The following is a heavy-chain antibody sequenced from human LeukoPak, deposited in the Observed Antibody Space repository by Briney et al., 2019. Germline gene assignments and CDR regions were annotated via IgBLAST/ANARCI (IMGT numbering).Heavy chain of an antibody. Sequence: GASVKVSCKASGYTFTCYYMHWVRQAPGQGREWVGWINPNSGGTNNAHKFQGRVTMTRDTPISTAYVELSRLRPDDTAVYYCARVAIRYCDWLLFWGQGTLVTVSS. D-gene: IGHD3-9*01. CDR1: GYTFTCYY. CDR3: ARVAIRYCDWLLF. J-gene: IGHJ4*02. CDR2: INPNSGGT. V-gene: IGHV1-2*02.